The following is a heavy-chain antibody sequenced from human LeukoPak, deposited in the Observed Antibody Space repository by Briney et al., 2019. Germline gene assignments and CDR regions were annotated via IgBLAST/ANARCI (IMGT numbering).Heavy chain of an antibody. CDR1: GYTFTIYG. D-gene: IGHD4-11*01. CDR2: ISAYNGNT. Sequence: ASVKVSCKASGYTFTIYGISWVRQAPGQGLEWMGWISAYNGNTNYAQKLQGRVTMTTDTSTSTAYMELRSLRSDDTAVYYCARASYIENAFDIWGQGTMVTVSS. V-gene: IGHV1-18*01. CDR3: ARASYIENAFDI. J-gene: IGHJ3*02.